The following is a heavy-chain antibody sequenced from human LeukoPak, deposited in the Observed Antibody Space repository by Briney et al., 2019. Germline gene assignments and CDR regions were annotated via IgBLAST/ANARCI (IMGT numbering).Heavy chain of an antibody. CDR3: ARVRQYYDILTGYPPSFDY. V-gene: IGHV1-18*01. CDR1: GYTFTSYG. J-gene: IGHJ4*02. CDR2: ISAYNGNT. Sequence: ASVKVSCKASGYTFTSYGISWVRQAPGQGLEWMGWISAYNGNTNYAQKLQGRVTMTTDTSTSTAYMELRSLRSGDTAVYYCARVRQYYDILTGYPPSFDYWGQGTLVTVSS. D-gene: IGHD3-9*01.